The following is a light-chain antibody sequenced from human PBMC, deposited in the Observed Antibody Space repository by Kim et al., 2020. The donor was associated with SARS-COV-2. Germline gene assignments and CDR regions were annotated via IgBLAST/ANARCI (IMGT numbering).Light chain of an antibody. CDR1: SSNIGRNT. CDR3: ASWDDSLNGWV. V-gene: IGLV1-44*01. CDR2: ASN. J-gene: IGLJ3*02. Sequence: QSVLTQPPSASGTPGQGVTISCSGTSSNIGRNTVNWYQQVPGTAPQVLIYASNKRPSGVPDRFSGSESGTSASLAISGRQSEDEADYYCASWDDSLNGWVFGGGTQLTVL.